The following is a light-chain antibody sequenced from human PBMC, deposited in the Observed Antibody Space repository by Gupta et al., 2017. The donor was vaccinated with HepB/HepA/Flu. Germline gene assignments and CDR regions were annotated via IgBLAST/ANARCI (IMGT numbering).Light chain of an antibody. CDR2: RNN. V-gene: IGLV1-47*01. CDR3: AAWDNRLSGAV. CDR1: SSNIGSYY. Sequence: QSVLTQPPSASGTPGQRVTMPCSGSSSNIGSYYVFRYQQFPGTAPKLLIYRNNQRPSGVPDRFSGSKSGTSSSLVISGLRSEDEADYYCAAWDNRLSGAVFGGGTQLTVL. J-gene: IGLJ7*01.